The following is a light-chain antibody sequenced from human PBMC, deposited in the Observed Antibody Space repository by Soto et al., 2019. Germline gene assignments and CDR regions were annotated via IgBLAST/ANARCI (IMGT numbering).Light chain of an antibody. CDR1: RSVSSY. Sequence: EIVLTQSPATLSLSPGESATLSCRATRSVSSYLAWYRQTPGQAPRLLIYGASTRATGIPARFSGSGSGTEFTLTISSLEPEDFAVYYCQQRSNWLTFGGGTKVDIK. J-gene: IGKJ4*01. V-gene: IGKV3-11*01. CDR3: QQRSNWLT. CDR2: GAS.